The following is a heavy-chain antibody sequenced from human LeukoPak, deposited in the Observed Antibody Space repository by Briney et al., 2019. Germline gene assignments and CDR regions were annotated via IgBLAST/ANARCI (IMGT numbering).Heavy chain of an antibody. J-gene: IGHJ4*01. D-gene: IGHD6-19*01. V-gene: IGHV3-23*01. CDR2: ITKNGAKI. CDR3: AKGIYSSGWSYFDY. CDR1: GFAFSSYS. Sequence: GGSLRLSCSASGFAFSSYSMSWVRRTPEKGLEWVSAITKNGAKIYYADSVKGRFTISRDNSKNTLYLQMNSLRAEDTAVYYCAKGIYSSGWSYFDYWGHGTLVTVSS.